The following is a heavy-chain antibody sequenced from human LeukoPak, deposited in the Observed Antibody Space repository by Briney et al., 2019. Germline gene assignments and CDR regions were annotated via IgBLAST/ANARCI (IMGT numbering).Heavy chain of an antibody. D-gene: IGHD3-22*01. CDR2: ISYDGSNK. Sequence: GGSLRLSCTASGFTFSTYAMHWVRQAPGKGLEWVAVISYDGSNKYYADSVKGRFTISRDNSKNTLYLQMNSLRAEDTAVYYCARDLDSSGYYYLHYWGQGTLVTVSS. CDR1: GFTFSTYA. CDR3: ARDLDSSGYYYLHY. J-gene: IGHJ4*02. V-gene: IGHV3-30-3*01.